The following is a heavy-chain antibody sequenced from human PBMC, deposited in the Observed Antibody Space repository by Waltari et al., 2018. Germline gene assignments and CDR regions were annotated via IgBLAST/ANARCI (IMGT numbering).Heavy chain of an antibody. Sequence: QVQLQQWGAGLLKPSETLSLTCAVYGGSFSGYYWSWIRQPPGKGLEWIGEINHSGSTNYNPSLKSRVTISVDTSKNQFSLKLSSGTAADTAVYYCARGPTYDSPIYYYYYMDVWGKGTTVTVSS. CDR3: ARGPTYDSPIYYYYYMDV. J-gene: IGHJ6*03. CDR2: INHSGST. D-gene: IGHD3-22*01. V-gene: IGHV4-34*01. CDR1: GGSFSGYY.